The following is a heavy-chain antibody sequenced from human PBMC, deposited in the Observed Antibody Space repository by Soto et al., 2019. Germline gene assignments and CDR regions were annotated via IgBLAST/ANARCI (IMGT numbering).Heavy chain of an antibody. CDR2: ISGDGTTI. J-gene: IGHJ4*01. CDR1: GFPFSSYW. V-gene: IGHV3-74*01. D-gene: IGHD3-9*01. CDR3: AREYYGIFTCYYNDH. Sequence: EVQLVESGGDSVQPGGSLRLSCAAYGFPFSSYWMHLVRHTPGKGLEWVSRISGDGTTIYYADSVTGRFTVSRDNAKTSLSLQMSGLGAEDTAVYYCAREYYGIFTCYYNDHWGYGALVSVSS.